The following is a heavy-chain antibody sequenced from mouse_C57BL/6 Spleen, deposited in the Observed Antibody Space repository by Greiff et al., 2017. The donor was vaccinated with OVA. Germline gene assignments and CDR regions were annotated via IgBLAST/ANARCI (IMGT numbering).Heavy chain of an antibody. CDR2: IDPETGGT. CDR3: TRWNGISFAY. Sequence: QVQLQQSGAELVRPGASVTLSCKASGYTFTDYEMHWVKQTPVHGLEWIGAIDPETGGTAYNQKFKGKAILTADKSSSTAYMELRSLTSEDSAVYYCTRWNGISFAYWGQGTLVTVSA. CDR1: GYTFTDYE. D-gene: IGHD1-3*01. V-gene: IGHV1-15*01. J-gene: IGHJ3*01.